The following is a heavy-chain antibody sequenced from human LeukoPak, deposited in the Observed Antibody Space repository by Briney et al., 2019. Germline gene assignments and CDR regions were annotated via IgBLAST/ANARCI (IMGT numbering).Heavy chain of an antibody. CDR3: ARDYDSSGWDY. CDR2: IYYSGST. Sequence: SETLSLTCTVSGGSISSYYWSWIRQPPGKGLEWIGYIYYSGSTNYNPSLKSRVTISVDTSKNQFSLKLSSVTAADTAAYYCARDYDSSGWDYWGQGTLVTVSS. D-gene: IGHD3-22*01. CDR1: GGSISSYY. J-gene: IGHJ4*02. V-gene: IGHV4-59*01.